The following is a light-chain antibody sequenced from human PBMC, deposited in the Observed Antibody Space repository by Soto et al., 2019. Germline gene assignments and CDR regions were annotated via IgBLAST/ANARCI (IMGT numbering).Light chain of an antibody. CDR2: EEY. J-gene: IGKJ5*01. Sequence: DIQMTQSPSSLSASVGDRVTITCRASQSITNFLHWYQQKPGKAPKLLIFEEYNLESGVPSRFSGTGSATDFTLTISSLQPEDFATYYCQQSYSAPITFGQATRVEIK. CDR1: QSITNF. CDR3: QQSYSAPIT. V-gene: IGKV1-39*01.